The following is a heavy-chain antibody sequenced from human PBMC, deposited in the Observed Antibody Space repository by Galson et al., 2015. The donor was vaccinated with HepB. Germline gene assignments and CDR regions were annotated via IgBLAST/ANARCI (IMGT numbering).Heavy chain of an antibody. D-gene: IGHD6-13*01. CDR1: GFTFSSYS. J-gene: IGHJ5*02. CDR3: ARDYVSVSSWDPYNWFDP. CDR2: ISSSSSYI. V-gene: IGHV3-21*01. Sequence: SLRLSCAASGFTFSSYSMNWVRQAPGKGLEWVSSISSSSSYIYYADSVKGRFTISRDNAKNSLYLQMNSLRAEDTAVYYCARDYVSVSSWDPYNWFDPWGQGTLVTVSS.